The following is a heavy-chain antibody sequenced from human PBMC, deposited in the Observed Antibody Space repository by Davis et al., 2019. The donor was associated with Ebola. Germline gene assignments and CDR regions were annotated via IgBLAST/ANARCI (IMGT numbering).Heavy chain of an antibody. CDR2: IYYSGST. Sequence: MPSETLSLTCTVSGGSVSSGSYYWSWIRQPPGKGLEWIGYIYYSGSTNYNPSLKSRVTISVDTSKNQFSLKLSSVTAADTAVYYCARGPAVAGTGYYYGMDVWGKGTTVTVSS. J-gene: IGHJ6*04. V-gene: IGHV4-61*01. CDR1: GGSVSSGSYY. D-gene: IGHD6-19*01. CDR3: ARGPAVAGTGYYYGMDV.